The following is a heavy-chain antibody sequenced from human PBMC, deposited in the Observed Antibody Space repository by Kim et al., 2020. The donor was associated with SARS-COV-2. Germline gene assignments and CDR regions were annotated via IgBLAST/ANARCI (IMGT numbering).Heavy chain of an antibody. J-gene: IGHJ6*02. CDR3: ARVHDTARFYYKYGMDV. CDR1: GFLFSVFR. D-gene: IGHD3-10*01. V-gene: IGHV3-7*03. Sequence: GGSLRLSCEASGFLFSVFRMNWVRQSPGKGLEWVANINQDGSEKNYVDSVKGRFTISRDNAKNLLFLEMDSLRAEDSAVYYCARVHDTARFYYKYGMDVWGQGTTVSVSS. CDR2: INQDGSEK.